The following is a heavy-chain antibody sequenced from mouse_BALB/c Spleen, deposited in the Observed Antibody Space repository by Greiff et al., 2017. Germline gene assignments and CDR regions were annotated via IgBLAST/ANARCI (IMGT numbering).Heavy chain of an antibody. J-gene: IGHJ4*01. V-gene: IGHV1-5*01. D-gene: IGHD1-1*01. CDR1: GYTFTSYW. CDR3: TPYGSSYGGAMDY. Sequence: EVQLQQSGTVLARPGASVKMSCKASGYTFTSYWMHWVKQRPGQGLEWIGAIYPGNSDTSYNQKFKGKAKLTAVTSTSTAYMELSSLTNEDSAVYYCTPYGSSYGGAMDYWGQGTSVTVSS. CDR2: IYPGNSDT.